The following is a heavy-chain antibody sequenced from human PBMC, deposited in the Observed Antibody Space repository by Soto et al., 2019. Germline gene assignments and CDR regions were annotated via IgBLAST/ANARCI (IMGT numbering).Heavy chain of an antibody. D-gene: IGHD3-3*01. CDR3: GTHYDFWSADVGY. Sequence: EVQLLESGGGLVQPGGSLRLSCEASGFTFSGYAMSWVRQAPGKGLEWVSAISGGAVSRDYADSVKGRFTISRDNSKNTLYMQMNSLRAEDTAVYYCGTHYDFWSADVGYWGQGTLVTVSS. V-gene: IGHV3-23*01. CDR2: ISGGAVSR. J-gene: IGHJ4*02. CDR1: GFTFSGYA.